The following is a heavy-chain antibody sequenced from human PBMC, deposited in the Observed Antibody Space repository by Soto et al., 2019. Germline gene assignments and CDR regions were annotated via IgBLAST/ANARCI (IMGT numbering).Heavy chain of an antibody. CDR2: IYSGGST. Sequence: EVQLVESGGGLVQPGGSLRLSCAASGFTVGSNYMNWVRQAPGKGLEWVSVIYSGGSTYYADSVKGRFTISRDNSKNTLYLQMNSLRDEDTAVYYCAREGGIAVAGTSGDYWGQGTLVTVSS. V-gene: IGHV3-66*01. CDR1: GFTVGSNY. J-gene: IGHJ4*02. CDR3: AREGGIAVAGTSGDY. D-gene: IGHD6-19*01.